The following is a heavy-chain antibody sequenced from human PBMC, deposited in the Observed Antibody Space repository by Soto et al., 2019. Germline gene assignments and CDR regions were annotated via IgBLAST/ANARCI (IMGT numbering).Heavy chain of an antibody. CDR1: GFTFRNYV. CDR2: ISVSGGST. J-gene: IGHJ2*01. V-gene: IGHV3-23*01. CDR3: XXEXGXGXPDWYXNV. D-gene: IGHD1-26*01. Sequence: GSLRLSCAASGFTFRNYVMSWVRQAPGKGLGWVSAISVSGGSTFYADSVKGRFTISRDNSKNTLYLQMNSLRAEDTAVYYCXXEXGXGXPDWYXNVXGRXTLXXVXS.